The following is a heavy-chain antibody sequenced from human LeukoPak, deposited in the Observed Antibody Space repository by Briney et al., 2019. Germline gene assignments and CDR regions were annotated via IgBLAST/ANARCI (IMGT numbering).Heavy chain of an antibody. D-gene: IGHD6-13*01. CDR3: AKAIAAAGDYYMDV. CDR1: RFTFSSYA. J-gene: IGHJ6*03. CDR2: ISGSGGST. V-gene: IGHV3-23*01. Sequence: GGSLRLSCGASRFTFSSYAMSWVRQAPGKGLEWVSAISGSGGSTYYADSVKGRFTISRDNSKNTPYLQMNSLRAEDTAVYYCAKAIAAAGDYYMDVWGKGTTVTVSS.